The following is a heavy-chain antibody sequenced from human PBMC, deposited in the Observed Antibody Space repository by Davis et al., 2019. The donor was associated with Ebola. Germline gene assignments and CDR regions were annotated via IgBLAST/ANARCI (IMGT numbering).Heavy chain of an antibody. Sequence: PSETLSLTCTVSGGSLNGGIYYWGWIRQPPGKGLEWIGSAYNSGSTHYNPSLKSRVTISVDKSEHHFSLKLSSVTAADTAVYYCARDTGWSWGQGTLVTVSS. D-gene: IGHD3-3*01. CDR1: GGSLNGGIYY. J-gene: IGHJ4*02. V-gene: IGHV4-39*07. CDR3: ARDTGWS. CDR2: AYNSGST.